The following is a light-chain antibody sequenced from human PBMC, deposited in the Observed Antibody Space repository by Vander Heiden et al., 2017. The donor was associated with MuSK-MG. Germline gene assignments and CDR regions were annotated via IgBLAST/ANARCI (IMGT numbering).Light chain of an antibody. J-gene: IGKJ3*01. Sequence: DIQMTQSPSPLSASVGDRVTITCRASQNIDDFLYWFQQRPGRAPRLLIYSASSLQSGVPSRFSGSASGTEFTLTISRLQPDDFATYYCQQAVQTPFTFGHGTKLDI. V-gene: IGKV1-39*01. CDR3: QQAVQTPFT. CDR1: QNIDDF. CDR2: SAS.